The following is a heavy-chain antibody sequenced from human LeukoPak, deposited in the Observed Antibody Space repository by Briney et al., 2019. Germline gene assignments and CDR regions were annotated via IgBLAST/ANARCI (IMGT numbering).Heavy chain of an antibody. D-gene: IGHD4-11*01. CDR3: TRGDQSVT. J-gene: IGHJ5*02. CDR2: IRSKAYGGTT. CDR1: GFTFGDYA. V-gene: IGHV3-49*04. Sequence: QPGRSLRLSCTASGFTFGDYAMSWVRQAPGKGLEWVGFIRSKAYGGTTEYAASVKGRFTISRDDSKNTLYLQMNSLNTEDTAVYYCTRGDQSVTWGQGTLVTVSS.